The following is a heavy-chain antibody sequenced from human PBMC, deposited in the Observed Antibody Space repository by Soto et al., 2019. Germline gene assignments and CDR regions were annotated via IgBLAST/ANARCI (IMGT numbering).Heavy chain of an antibody. J-gene: IGHJ4*02. V-gene: IGHV1-46*02. Sequence: QVQLVQSGAEAKEPGASVKVSCKASGFTFQNYHMHWVRQAPGQGLEWMGIIHPIGDTTTYAQNFHGRLAMTRDTSTSTAYMELSSLTSEDTAVYYCAKDLWGSWTVDYWGQGTLITVSS. CDR3: AKDLWGSWTVDY. D-gene: IGHD3-16*01. CDR1: GFTFQNYH. CDR2: IHPIGDTT.